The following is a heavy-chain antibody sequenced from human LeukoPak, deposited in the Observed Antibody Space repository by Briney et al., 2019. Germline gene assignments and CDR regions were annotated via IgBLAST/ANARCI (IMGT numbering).Heavy chain of an antibody. CDR1: GFTFSSYA. V-gene: IGHV3-30*04. CDR2: ISYDGSNK. J-gene: IGHJ4*02. CDR3: ASNPNASGGDY. D-gene: IGHD3-10*01. Sequence: GGPLRLSCAASGFTFSSYAMHWVRQAPGKGLEWVAVISYDGSNKYYADSVKGRFTISRDNSKNTLYLQMNSLRAEDTAVYYCASNPNASGGDYWGQGTLVTVSS.